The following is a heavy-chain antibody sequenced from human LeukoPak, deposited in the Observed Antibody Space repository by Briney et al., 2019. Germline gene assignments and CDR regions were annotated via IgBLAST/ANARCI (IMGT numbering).Heavy chain of an antibody. J-gene: IGHJ4*02. CDR1: GGSISSGGYS. CDR2: IYHSGST. V-gene: IGHV4-30-2*01. D-gene: IGHD3-22*01. Sequence: SETLSLTCAVSGGSISSGGYSWSWIRQPPGKGLEWIGYIYHSGSTYHNPSLKSRVTISVDRSKNQFSLKPSSVTAADTAVYYCAREDYYDSSGINWGQGTLVTVSS. CDR3: AREDYYDSSGIN.